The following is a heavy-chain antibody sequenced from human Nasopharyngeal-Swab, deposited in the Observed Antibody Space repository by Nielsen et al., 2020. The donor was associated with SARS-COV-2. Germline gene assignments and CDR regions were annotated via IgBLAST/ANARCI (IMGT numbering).Heavy chain of an antibody. CDR2: INHSGST. J-gene: IGHJ5*02. V-gene: IGHV4-34*01. D-gene: IGHD5-12*01. CDR3: ARGGYSGYDSSNWFDP. Sequence: SETLSLTCAVYGASFSGYYWSWIRQPPGKGLEWIGEINHSGSTNYNPSLKSRVTISVDTSKNQFSLKLSSVTAADTAVYYCARGGYSGYDSSNWFDPWGQGTLVTVSS. CDR1: GASFSGYY.